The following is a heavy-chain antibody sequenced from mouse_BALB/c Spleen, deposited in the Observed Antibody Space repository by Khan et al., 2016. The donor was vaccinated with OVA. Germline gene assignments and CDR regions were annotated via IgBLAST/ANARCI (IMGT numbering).Heavy chain of an antibody. Sequence: EVKLEESGGGLVQPGGSMKLSCAASGFTFSDAWIDWVRQSPEKGLEWVAEIRSKANNHATYYSESVRGRFTISRDDSKSSVYRQMNSLRAEDSGIYYCTSNYVMYDYSMDDWGQGTSVTVSS. CDR1: GFTFSDAW. D-gene: IGHD1-1*01. CDR2: IRSKANNHAT. V-gene: IGHV6-6*01. CDR3: TSNYVMYDYSMDD. J-gene: IGHJ4*01.